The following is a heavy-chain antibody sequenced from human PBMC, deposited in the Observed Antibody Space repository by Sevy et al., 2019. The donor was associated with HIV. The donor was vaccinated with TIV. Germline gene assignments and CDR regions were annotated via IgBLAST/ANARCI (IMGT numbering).Heavy chain of an antibody. CDR1: GFTFSSYA. CDR3: AKDRVWELGDAFDI. J-gene: IGHJ3*02. D-gene: IGHD6-13*01. CDR2: LSGSGGST. V-gene: IGHV3-23*01. Sequence: GGSLRLSCAASGFTFSSYAMNWVRQAPGKGLEWVSGLSGSGGSTNYADSVKGRFTISRDNSKNTLYLQMSSLRAEDTAVYYCAKDRVWELGDAFDIWGQGIMVTVSS.